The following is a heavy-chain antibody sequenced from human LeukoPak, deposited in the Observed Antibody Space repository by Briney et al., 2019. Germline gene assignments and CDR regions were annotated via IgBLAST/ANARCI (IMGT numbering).Heavy chain of an antibody. J-gene: IGHJ5*02. CDR2: IYPGDSDT. V-gene: IGHV5-51*01. CDR1: GYSFTSYW. Sequence: GESLQISCKGSGYSFTSYWIGWVRQMPGKGLEWMGIIYPGDSDTRYSPSFEGQVTISADKSITTAYLQWSSLKASDTATYYCARQNGGNSYWFDPWGQGTLVTVSS. CDR3: ARQNGGNSYWFDP. D-gene: IGHD2-21*02.